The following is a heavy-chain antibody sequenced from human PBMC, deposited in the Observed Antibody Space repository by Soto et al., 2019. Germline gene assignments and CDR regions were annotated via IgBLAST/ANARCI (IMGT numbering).Heavy chain of an antibody. D-gene: IGHD3-10*01. CDR1: GFRFSDSY. CDR2: ISGTSGYT. V-gene: IGHV3-11*06. J-gene: IGHJ6*02. Sequence: QVQLVESGGGLVKPGGSLRLSCAASGFRFSDSYMSWVRQAPGKGLEWVSYISGTSGYTGYADSVKGRFTISRDNAKNSLYLQMNSRRVEDTAVYYCARDRGGYGPPDVWGQGTTVTVSS. CDR3: ARDRGGYGPPDV.